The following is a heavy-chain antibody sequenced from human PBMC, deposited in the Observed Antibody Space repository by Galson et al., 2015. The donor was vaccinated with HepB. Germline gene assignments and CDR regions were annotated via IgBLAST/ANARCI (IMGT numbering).Heavy chain of an antibody. Sequence: SVKVSCKASGGTFSSYAISWVRQAPGQGLEWMGGIIPIFGTANYAQKFQGRVTITADESTSTAYMELSSLRSEDTAVYYCASTRLGYNWFDPWGQGTLVTVSS. CDR3: ASTRLGYNWFDP. CDR1: GGTFSSYA. V-gene: IGHV1-69*13. CDR2: IIPIFGTA. J-gene: IGHJ5*02. D-gene: IGHD3-16*01.